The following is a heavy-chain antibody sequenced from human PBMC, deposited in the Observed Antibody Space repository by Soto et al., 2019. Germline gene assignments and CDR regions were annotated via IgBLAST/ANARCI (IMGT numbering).Heavy chain of an antibody. V-gene: IGHV3-23*01. J-gene: IGHJ4*02. D-gene: IGHD3-3*01. CDR3: AKNRIFGVVISPYYFDY. CDR2: ISGSGGST. Sequence: GSLRLSCAASGFTFSSYAMSWVRQAPGKGLEWVSAISGSGGSTYYADSVKGRFTISRDNSKNTLYLQMNSLRAEDTAVYYCAKNRIFGVVISPYYFDYWGQGTLVTVSS. CDR1: GFTFSSYA.